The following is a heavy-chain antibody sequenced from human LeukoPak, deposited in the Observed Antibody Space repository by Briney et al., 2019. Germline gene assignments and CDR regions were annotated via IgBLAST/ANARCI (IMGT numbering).Heavy chain of an antibody. CDR3: ARASDTAMGVFDY. J-gene: IGHJ4*02. D-gene: IGHD5-18*01. V-gene: IGHV4-59*01. CDR1: GGSISSYY. Sequence: SETLSLTCTVSGGSISSYYWSWLRQPPGKGLEWIGYIYYSGSTNYNPSLKSRVTISVDTSKNQFSLKLSSVTAADTAVYYCARASDTAMGVFDYWGQGTLVTVSS. CDR2: IYYSGST.